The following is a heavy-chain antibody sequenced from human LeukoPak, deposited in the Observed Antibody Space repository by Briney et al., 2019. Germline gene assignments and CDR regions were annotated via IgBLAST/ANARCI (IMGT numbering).Heavy chain of an antibody. V-gene: IGHV3-74*01. J-gene: IGHJ4*02. Sequence: PGGSLRLSCAASGFTFSSYWMHWVRQAPGKGLVWVSRINSDGSSTSYADSVKGRFTISRDNAKNTLYLQMNSLRAEDTAVYYCAKPPGYSYGSQYFEYWGQGTLVTVSS. CDR1: GFTFSSYW. CDR3: AKPPGYSYGSQYFEY. CDR2: INSDGSST. D-gene: IGHD5-18*01.